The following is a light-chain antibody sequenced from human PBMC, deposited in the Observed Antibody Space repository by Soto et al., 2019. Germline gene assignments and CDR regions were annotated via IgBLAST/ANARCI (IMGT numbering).Light chain of an antibody. CDR2: GVS. Sequence: EIVLTQSPGTLSLSPGERATLSCRASQSVTSTYLAWYQQKPGQAPRFLIYGVSTRATGIPARFSGSGSETEFTLTISSLQSEDFAVYYCQQYNNWPPYTFGQGTKLEIK. CDR1: QSVTSTY. V-gene: IGKV3-15*01. CDR3: QQYNNWPPYT. J-gene: IGKJ2*01.